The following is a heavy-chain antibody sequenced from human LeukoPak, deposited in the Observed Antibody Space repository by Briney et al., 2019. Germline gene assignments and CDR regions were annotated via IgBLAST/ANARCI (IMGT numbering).Heavy chain of an antibody. D-gene: IGHD3-22*01. CDR2: ISASGTLT. CDR3: AKDPDYYDTPY. V-gene: IGHV3-48*04. CDR1: GFTFSSYW. Sequence: GGSLRLSCAASGFTFSSYWMSWVRQAPGKGLEWISYISASGTLTHYADSMEGRFTISRDNTKNSLYLQMNSLRAEDTAVYYCAKDPDYYDTPYWGQGTLVTVSS. J-gene: IGHJ4*02.